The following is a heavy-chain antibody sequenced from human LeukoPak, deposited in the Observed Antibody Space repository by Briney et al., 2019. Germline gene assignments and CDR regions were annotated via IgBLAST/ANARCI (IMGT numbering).Heavy chain of an antibody. J-gene: IGHJ4*02. CDR3: AREHYYDSSGYPYYFDY. CDR1: GFTFSKYY. D-gene: IGHD3-22*01. CDR2: ITSSSIYI. V-gene: IGHV3-21*01. Sequence: PGGSLRLSCAASGFTFSKYYMTWVRQAPGKGLEWVSSITSSSIYIYYADSLKGRFTISRDNAKNSLYLQMNSLRAEDTAVYYFAREHYYDSSGYPYYFDYWGQGTLVTVSS.